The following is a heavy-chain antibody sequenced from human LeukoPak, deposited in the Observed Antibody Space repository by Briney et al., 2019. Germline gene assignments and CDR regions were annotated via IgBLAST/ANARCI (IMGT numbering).Heavy chain of an antibody. CDR3: ARGPMVRTNLFDY. CDR1: GFTFSNYG. V-gene: IGHV3-23*01. D-gene: IGHD3-10*01. Sequence: GGTLRLSCAASGFTFSNYGMNWVRQAPGKGLEWVSALSSSGGSTYYADSVKGRFTISRDNAKNTLYLQMNSLRAEDTAVYYCARGPMVRTNLFDYWGQGTLVTVSS. CDR2: LSSSGGST. J-gene: IGHJ4*02.